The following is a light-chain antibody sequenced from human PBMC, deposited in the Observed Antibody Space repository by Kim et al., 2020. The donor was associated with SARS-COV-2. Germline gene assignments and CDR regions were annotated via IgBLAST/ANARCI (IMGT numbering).Light chain of an antibody. J-gene: IGKJ2*03. V-gene: IGKV3-15*01. Sequence: VSPGERPTLPCRARQSVNSNLAWYQQKPCQAPRLLIYGASTRASGVPARFSGSGSGTEFTLTISSLQSEDFAVYYCQQFNNWPLYSFGQGTKLEI. CDR1: QSVNSN. CDR3: QQFNNWPLYS. CDR2: GAS.